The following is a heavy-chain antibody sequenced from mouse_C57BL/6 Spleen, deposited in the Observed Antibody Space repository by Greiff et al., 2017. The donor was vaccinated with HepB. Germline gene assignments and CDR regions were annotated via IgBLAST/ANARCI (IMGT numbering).Heavy chain of an antibody. Sequence: EVKLMESGGGLVKPGGSLKLSCAASGFTFSDYGMHWVRQAPEKGLEWVAYISSGSSTIYYADTVKGRFTISRDNAKNTLFLQMTSLRSEDTAMYYCARWGDDYDGRGPYYAMDYWGQGTSVTVSS. CDR3: ARWGDDYDGRGPYYAMDY. V-gene: IGHV5-17*01. J-gene: IGHJ4*01. D-gene: IGHD2-4*01. CDR1: GFTFSDYG. CDR2: ISSGSSTI.